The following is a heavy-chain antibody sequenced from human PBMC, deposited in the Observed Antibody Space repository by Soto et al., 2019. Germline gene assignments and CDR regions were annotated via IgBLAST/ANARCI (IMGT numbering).Heavy chain of an antibody. V-gene: IGHV3-9*01. D-gene: IGHD6-19*01. Sequence: PGGSLRLSCAASGFTFSNYALHWVRQAPGKGLEWVSGISWNSGSIGYADSVKGRFTISRDNAKNSLYLQMNSLRAEDTALYYCAKDRMASSGWWYDAFEILCQGTMHNVS. J-gene: IGHJ3*02. CDR2: ISWNSGSI. CDR3: AKDRMASSGWWYDAFEI. CDR1: GFTFSNYA.